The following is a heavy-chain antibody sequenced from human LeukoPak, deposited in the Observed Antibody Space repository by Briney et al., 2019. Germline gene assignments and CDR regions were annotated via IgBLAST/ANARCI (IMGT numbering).Heavy chain of an antibody. V-gene: IGHV3-21*01. CDR3: ARDTSSWNNVMSY. J-gene: IGHJ4*02. CDR1: GFTISTYY. D-gene: IGHD6-13*01. CDR2: ISDSSSYI. Sequence: PGGSLRLSCAASGFTISTYYMNWVRQAPGQGLEWVSSISDSSSYIYSADTVKGRFTISRDNAKNSLYLQMNSLRAEDTAVYYCARDTSSWNNVMSYWGQGTLVTVSS.